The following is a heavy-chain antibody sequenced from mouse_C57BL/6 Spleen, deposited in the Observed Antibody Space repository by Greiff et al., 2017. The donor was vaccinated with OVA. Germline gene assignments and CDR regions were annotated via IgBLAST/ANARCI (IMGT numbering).Heavy chain of an antibody. J-gene: IGHJ1*03. V-gene: IGHV1-39*01. CDR2: INPNYGTT. CDR1: GYSFTDYN. CDR3: ARDPLGSSYWYFDV. D-gene: IGHD1-1*01. Sequence: EVKLMESGPELVKPGASVKISCKASGYSFTDYNMNWVKQSHGKSLEWIGVINPNYGTTSYNQKFKGKATLTVDQSSSTAYMQLNSLTSEDSAVYYGARDPLGSSYWYFDVWGTGTTVTVSS.